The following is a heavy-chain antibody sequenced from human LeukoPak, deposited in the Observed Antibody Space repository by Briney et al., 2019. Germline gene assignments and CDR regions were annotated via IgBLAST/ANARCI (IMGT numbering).Heavy chain of an antibody. V-gene: IGHV4-4*07. CDR2: IYTSGST. Sequence: SETPSLTCTVSGGSISSYYWSWIRQPAGKGLEWIGRIYTSGSTNYNPSLKSRVTMSVDTSKNQFSLKLSSVTAADTAVYYCAREIGWYYDYVWGSYAYGYFDYWGQGTLVTVSS. CDR3: AREIGWYYDYVWGSYAYGYFDY. D-gene: IGHD3-16*01. CDR1: GGSISSYY. J-gene: IGHJ4*02.